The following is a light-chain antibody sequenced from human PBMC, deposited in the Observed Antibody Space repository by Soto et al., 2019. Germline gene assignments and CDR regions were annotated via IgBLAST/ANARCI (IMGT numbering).Light chain of an antibody. Sequence: QPVLTQSPSASASLGASVKFTCTLSSGHSSYAIAWHQQQPEKGPRYLMKLNNDGSHTKGDGIPDRFSGSSSGAERYLTISSLQSEDEADYYCQTWDAGIQVFGGGTKLTVL. CDR3: QTWDAGIQV. V-gene: IGLV4-69*01. CDR1: SGHSSYA. CDR2: LNNDGSH. J-gene: IGLJ2*01.